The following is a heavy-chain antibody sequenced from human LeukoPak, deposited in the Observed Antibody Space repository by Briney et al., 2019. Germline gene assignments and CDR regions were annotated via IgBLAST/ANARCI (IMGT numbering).Heavy chain of an antibody. Sequence: ASVKVSCKASGFTFTSSAMQWVRQARGQGLEGIGWIFVGSGNTNYAQKFQERVTITRDMSTSTAYMELSSLRSEDTAVYYCAADTSGYDPYYYFDYWGQGTLVTVSS. V-gene: IGHV1-58*02. J-gene: IGHJ4*02. D-gene: IGHD5-12*01. CDR2: IFVGSGNT. CDR1: GFTFTSSA. CDR3: AADTSGYDPYYYFDY.